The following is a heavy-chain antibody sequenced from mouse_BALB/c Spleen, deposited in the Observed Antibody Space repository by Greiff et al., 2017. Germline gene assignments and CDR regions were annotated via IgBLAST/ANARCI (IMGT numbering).Heavy chain of an antibody. Sequence: QVTLKVSGPGILQPSQTLSLTCSFSGFSLSTSGMGVSWIRQPSGKGLEWLAHIYWDDDKRYNPSLKSRLTISKDTSSNQVFLKITSVDTADTATYYCARSGSMITTGWFAYWGQGTLVTVSA. CDR3: ARSGSMITTGWFAY. V-gene: IGHV8-12*01. CDR1: GFSLSTSGMG. D-gene: IGHD2-4*01. CDR2: IYWDDDK. J-gene: IGHJ3*01.